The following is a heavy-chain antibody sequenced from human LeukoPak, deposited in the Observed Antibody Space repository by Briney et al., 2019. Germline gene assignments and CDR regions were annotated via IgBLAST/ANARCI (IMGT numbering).Heavy chain of an antibody. J-gene: IGHJ3*02. CDR2: MSYDGSNK. Sequence: GRSLRLSCAASGFTFSSYGMHWVRQAPGKGLEWVAVMSYDGSNKFYADSVKGRFTISRDNSKNTLYLQMNSLRDEDTAVYYCARDESREDAFDIWGQGTMVTVSS. CDR3: ARDESREDAFDI. V-gene: IGHV3-30*03. CDR1: GFTFSSYG.